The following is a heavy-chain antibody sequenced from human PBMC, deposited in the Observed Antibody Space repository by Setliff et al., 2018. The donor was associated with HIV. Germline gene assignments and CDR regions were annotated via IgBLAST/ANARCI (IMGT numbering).Heavy chain of an antibody. CDR2: IYPGDSQT. CDR3: ASPGYCSSPNCMNVFNF. V-gene: IGHV5-51*01. CDR1: GYSFTNKW. J-gene: IGHJ3*01. D-gene: IGHD2-2*01. Sequence: GESLKISCVASGYSFTNKWIGWVRQTPGKGLEWMGIIYPGDSQTKYNPSFQAQFTISADKSINTAYVQWSSLEASDTAMYYCASPGYCSSPNCMNVFNFWGHGTMVTVSS.